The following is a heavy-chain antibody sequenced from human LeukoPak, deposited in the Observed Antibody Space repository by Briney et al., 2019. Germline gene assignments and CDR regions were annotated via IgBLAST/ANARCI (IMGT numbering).Heavy chain of an antibody. D-gene: IGHD3-10*01. CDR1: GYTFTSYA. J-gene: IGHJ4*02. CDR3: ARLTAYYGSGKGDY. CDR2: INAGNGNT. Sequence: ASVKVSCKASGYTFTSYAMHWVRQAPGQSLEWMGWINAGNGNTKYSQKFQGRVTITRDTSASTAYMELSSLRSEDTAVYYCARLTAYYGSGKGDYWGQGTLVTVSS. V-gene: IGHV1-3*01.